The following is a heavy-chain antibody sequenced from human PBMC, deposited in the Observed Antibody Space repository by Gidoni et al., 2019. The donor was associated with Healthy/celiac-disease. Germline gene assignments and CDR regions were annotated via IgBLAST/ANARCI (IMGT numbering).Heavy chain of an antibody. V-gene: IGHV3-23*04. CDR1: GFTFRSYA. CDR3: AKSHSYSGSFLFDY. D-gene: IGHD1-26*01. Sequence: EVQLVESGGGLVQPGGSLILSCAASGFTFRSYAMSLVRQAPGKGLEWVSANSGSGGSTYYADSVKGRFTISRDNSKNTLYLQMNSLRAEDTAVYYCAKSHSYSGSFLFDYWGQGTLVTVSS. CDR2: NSGSGGST. J-gene: IGHJ4*02.